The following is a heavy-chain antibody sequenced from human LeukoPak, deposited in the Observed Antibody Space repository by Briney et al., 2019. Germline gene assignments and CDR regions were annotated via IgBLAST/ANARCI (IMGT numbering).Heavy chain of an antibody. CDR3: ASQSSGSSTRAPDI. CDR1: GGTFSSYS. J-gene: IGHJ4*02. D-gene: IGHD1-26*01. Sequence: GGSLRLSCATPGGTFSSYSLNWVRQAPGEGLEWVSYISSSSRTKYYADSVKGRFIISRDNANNSLYPQMNSLRAEDTALYYCASQSSGSSTRAPDIWGQGTLVTVSS. CDR2: ISSSSRTK. V-gene: IGHV3-48*04.